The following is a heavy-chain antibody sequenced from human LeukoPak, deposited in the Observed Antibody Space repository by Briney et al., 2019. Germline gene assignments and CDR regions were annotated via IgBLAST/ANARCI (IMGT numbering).Heavy chain of an antibody. V-gene: IGHV3-15*01. Sequence: GGSLRLSCAASGFTFSNAWMSWVRQAPGKGLEWVGRIKSKTDGGTTDYAAPVKGRFTISRDDSKNTLYLQMNSLKTEDTAVYYCARGGYCSSTSCFIDNWFDPWGQGTLVTVSS. CDR2: IKSKTDGGTT. CDR3: ARGGYCSSTSCFIDNWFDP. CDR1: GFTFSNAW. D-gene: IGHD2-2*01. J-gene: IGHJ5*02.